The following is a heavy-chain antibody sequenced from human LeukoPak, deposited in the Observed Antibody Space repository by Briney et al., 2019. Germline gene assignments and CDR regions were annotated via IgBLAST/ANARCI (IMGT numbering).Heavy chain of an antibody. D-gene: IGHD1-26*01. V-gene: IGHV3-23*01. J-gene: IGHJ4*02. CDR2: ISGSGGSK. CDR3: AAKLQAAY. Sequence: PGGSLRLSCAASGFTFSSYAMSWFRQAPGKGLEWVSAISGSGGSKYYADSVKGRFTISRDNSKNTLYLQMNSLRAEDTALYYCAAKLQAAYWGQGTLVTVSS. CDR1: GFTFSSYA.